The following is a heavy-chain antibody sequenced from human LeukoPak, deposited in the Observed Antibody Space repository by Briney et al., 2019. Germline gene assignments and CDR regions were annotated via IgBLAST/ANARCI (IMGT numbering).Heavy chain of an antibody. CDR3: ARVAYYYYYYMDV. CDR1: GFTFSGYD. Sequence: PGGSLRLSCAASGFTFSGYDMSWVRQAPGKGLEWVSYTMKSRFTISRDNVKNSLYLQMNSLRAEDTAVYYCARVAYYYYYYMDVWGKGTTVTVSS. J-gene: IGHJ6*03. V-gene: IGHV3-69-1*01.